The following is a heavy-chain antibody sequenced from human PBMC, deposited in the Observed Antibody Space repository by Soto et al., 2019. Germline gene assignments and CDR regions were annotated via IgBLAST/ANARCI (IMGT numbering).Heavy chain of an antibody. J-gene: IGHJ6*02. CDR2: IYPGDSDT. CDR3: AIHPYSYGKGTYYYYYYGMDV. Sequence: ESLKISCKGSGYSFTSYWIGWVRQMPGKGLEWMGIIYPGDSDTRYSPSFQGQVTISADKSISTAYLQWSSLKASDTAMYYCAIHPYSYGKGTYYYYYYGMDVWGQGTTVTVSS. V-gene: IGHV5-51*01. CDR1: GYSFTSYW. D-gene: IGHD2-15*01.